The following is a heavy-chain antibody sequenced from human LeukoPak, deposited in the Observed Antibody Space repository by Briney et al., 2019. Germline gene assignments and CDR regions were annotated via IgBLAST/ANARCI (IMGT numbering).Heavy chain of an antibody. J-gene: IGHJ4*02. D-gene: IGHD2-2*01. CDR3: AKGAGQYQLLSAFDY. V-gene: IGHV3-23*01. CDR1: GFFFDKFA. CDR2: ISASGERT. Sequence: GGSLRLSCAASGFFFDKFAMSWVRQAPGKGLEWVSSISASGERTDYPDSVKGRFTISRDNSRNTLYVEMHSLRVEDTAVYYCAKGAGQYQLLSAFDYWGQGTLVTVSS.